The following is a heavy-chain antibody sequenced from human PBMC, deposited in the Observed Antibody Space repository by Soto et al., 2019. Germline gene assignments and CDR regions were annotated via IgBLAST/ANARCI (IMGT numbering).Heavy chain of an antibody. CDR2: INHSGIT. V-gene: IGHV4-34*01. CDR3: ARTLFLLDY. CDR1: DGSFSDYY. Sequence: TSETLSLTCAVHDGSFSDYYWSWIRQAPGKGLEWIGEINHSGITNYNPSLKSRVTISVDTSKNQFSLKLSSVTAADTAVYYCARTLFLLDYWGQGTLVTVSS. D-gene: IGHD3-10*02. J-gene: IGHJ4*02.